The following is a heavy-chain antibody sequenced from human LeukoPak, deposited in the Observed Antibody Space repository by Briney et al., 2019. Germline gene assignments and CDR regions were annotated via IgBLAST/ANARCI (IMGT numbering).Heavy chain of an antibody. CDR2: ISSSSTYI. CDR3: AREPHDSHEEDGFDI. D-gene: IGHD2-15*01. CDR1: GFSFSNYS. J-gene: IGHJ3*02. Sequence: GGSLRLSCAASGFSFSNYSMYWVRQAPGKGLEWVSSISSSSTYIYYTESVKGRFTISRDNAKNSLFLQMNSLRAEDSAVYYCAREPHDSHEEDGFDIWGQGTLVTVSS. V-gene: IGHV3-21*01.